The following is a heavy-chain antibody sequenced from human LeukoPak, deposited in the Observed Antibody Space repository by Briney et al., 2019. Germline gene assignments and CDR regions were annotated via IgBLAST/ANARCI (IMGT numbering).Heavy chain of an antibody. V-gene: IGHV1-69*13. CDR1: GGTFSSYA. D-gene: IGHD3-22*01. CDR2: IIPIFGTA. Sequence: GASVKVSCKASGGTFSSYAISWVRQAPGQGLEWMGGIIPIFGTANYAQKFQGRVTITADESTSTAYMELSSLRSEDTAVYYCAREGLYYYDSSGYLSWFDPWGQGTLVTVSS. J-gene: IGHJ5*02. CDR3: AREGLYYYDSSGYLSWFDP.